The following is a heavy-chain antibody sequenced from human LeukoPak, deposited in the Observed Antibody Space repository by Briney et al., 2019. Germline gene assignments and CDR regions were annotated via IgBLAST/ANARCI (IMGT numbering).Heavy chain of an antibody. D-gene: IGHD2-21*02. CDR3: ARDLAGTYCGGDCYADY. CDR2: ISRSGSTI. Sequence: GGSLRLSCAASGFTLGDYYMSWIRQAPGKGLEWVSYISRSGSTIYYADSVKGRFTISRDNAKNSLYLQMNSLRAEDTAVYYCARDLAGTYCGGDCYADYWGQGTLVTVSS. V-gene: IGHV3-11*01. CDR1: GFTLGDYY. J-gene: IGHJ4*02.